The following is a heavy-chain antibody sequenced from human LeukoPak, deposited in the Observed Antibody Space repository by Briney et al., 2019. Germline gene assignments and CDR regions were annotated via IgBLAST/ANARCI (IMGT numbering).Heavy chain of an antibody. CDR3: ARDPGGPD. Sequence: LSLTCTVSGGSISSGDYYWSWIRQPPGKGLEWVSYISSSGSTIYYADSVKGRFTISRDNAKNSLYLQMNSLRAEDTAVYYCARDPGGPDWGQGTLVTVSS. CDR2: ISSSGSTI. J-gene: IGHJ4*02. CDR1: GGSISSGDYY. V-gene: IGHV3-11*01. D-gene: IGHD3-16*01.